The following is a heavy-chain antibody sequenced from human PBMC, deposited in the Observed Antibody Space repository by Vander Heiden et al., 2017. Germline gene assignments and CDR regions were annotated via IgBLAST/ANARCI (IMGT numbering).Heavy chain of an antibody. Sequence: QVQLVESGGGVVQPGGSLRLSCASSGFPFSSDAMHWARQAPGKGLEWVAVISHEGSKKYYEDSVKGRFTISRDNSKNTLYLQMSSLRAEDTAVYYCASGMVRGTMGDYGMDVWGQGTTVTVSS. CDR1: GFPFSSDA. CDR3: ASGMVRGTMGDYGMDV. V-gene: IGHV3-30-3*01. CDR2: ISHEGSKK. J-gene: IGHJ6*02. D-gene: IGHD3-10*01.